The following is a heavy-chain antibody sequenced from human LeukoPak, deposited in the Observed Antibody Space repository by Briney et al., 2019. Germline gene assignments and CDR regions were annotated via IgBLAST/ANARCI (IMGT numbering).Heavy chain of an antibody. CDR1: GGSISSSSYY. J-gene: IGHJ4*02. CDR3: ARLGGYDY. Sequence: SETMSLTCTVSGGSISSSSYYWGWIRQPPGKGLEWIGSIYYSGSTYYNPSLKSRVTISVDTSKNQFSLKLSSVTAADTAVYYCARLGGYDYWGQGTLVTVSS. D-gene: IGHD5-12*01. CDR2: IYYSGST. V-gene: IGHV4-39*01.